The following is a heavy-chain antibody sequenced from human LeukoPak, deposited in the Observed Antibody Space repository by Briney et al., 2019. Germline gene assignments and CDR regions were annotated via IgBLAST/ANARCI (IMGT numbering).Heavy chain of an antibody. Sequence: PSETLSLTCTVSGGSISSGDYYWSWIRQPPGKGLEWIGYIYYSGSTYYNPSLKSRVTISVDTSKNQFSLKLSSVTAADTAVYYCARGNYYDSFNWFDPWGQGTLVTVSS. CDR1: GGSISSGDYY. V-gene: IGHV4-30-4*01. D-gene: IGHD3-22*01. CDR3: ARGNYYDSFNWFDP. CDR2: IYYSGST. J-gene: IGHJ5*02.